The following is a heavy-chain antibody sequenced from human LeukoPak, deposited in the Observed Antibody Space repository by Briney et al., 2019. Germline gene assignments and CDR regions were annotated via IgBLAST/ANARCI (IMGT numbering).Heavy chain of an antibody. CDR3: ARDFPGIAAAGIFDY. CDR2: ISSSSSYI. D-gene: IGHD6-13*01. J-gene: IGHJ4*02. Sequence: GGSLRLSCAASGFTFSSYSMNWVRQAPGKGLEWVSSISSSSSYIYYADSVKGRFTISRDNAKNSLYLQMNSLRAKDTAVYYCARDFPGIAAAGIFDYWGQGTLVTVSS. V-gene: IGHV3-21*01. CDR1: GFTFSSYS.